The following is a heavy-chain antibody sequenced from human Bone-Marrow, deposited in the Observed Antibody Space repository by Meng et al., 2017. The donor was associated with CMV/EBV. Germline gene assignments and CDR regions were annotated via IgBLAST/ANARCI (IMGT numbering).Heavy chain of an antibody. CDR3: ARAAYCSSSSCEIRW. V-gene: IGHV4-34*12. CDR2: IMDGGDS. CDR1: GGSFSGYY. Sequence: SQTLSLTCAVYGGSFSGYYLTWIRQSPGKGLEWMGEIMDGGDSKFNPSLKSRVTISVDTSKNQFSLRLTSVTAADSAVYYCARAAYCSSSSCEIRWWGQGTPVTFAS. J-gene: IGHJ4*02. D-gene: IGHD2-2*01.